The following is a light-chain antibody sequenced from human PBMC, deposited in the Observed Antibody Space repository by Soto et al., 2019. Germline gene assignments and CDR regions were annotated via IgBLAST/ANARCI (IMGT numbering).Light chain of an antibody. J-gene: IGLJ1*01. Sequence: SYDLRETPAVSVSPGHTSRITCSGDEFSKQYVYLYQQKPGQAPVLVMYKDTERASGIPERFSASSSGTTVTLTISGVRAEDEADYYCQSSDDTGNYYLFGTGTKVTVL. CDR1: EFSKQY. CDR3: QSSDDTGNYYL. CDR2: KDT. V-gene: IGLV3-25*01.